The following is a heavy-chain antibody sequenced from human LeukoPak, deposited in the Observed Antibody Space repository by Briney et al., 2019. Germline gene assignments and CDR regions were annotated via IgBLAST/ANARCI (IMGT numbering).Heavy chain of an antibody. J-gene: IGHJ4*02. V-gene: IGHV4-30-4*01. D-gene: IGHD3-9*01. CDR1: GGSISSGDYY. Sequence: SETLSLTCTVSGGSISSGDYYWSWIRQPPGKGLEWIGYIYYSGSTYYNPSLKSRVTISVDTSKNQFSLKLSSVTAADTAVYYCASLLRYFDWLLYGSQAPYFDYWGQGTLVTVSS. CDR2: IYYSGST. CDR3: ASLLRYFDWLLYGSQAPYFDY.